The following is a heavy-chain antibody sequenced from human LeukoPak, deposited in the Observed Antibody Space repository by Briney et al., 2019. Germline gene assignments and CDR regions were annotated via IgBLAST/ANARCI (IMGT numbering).Heavy chain of an antibody. V-gene: IGHV3-48*01. CDR3: AGTSYAAFDP. CDR1: GFTFSSYS. CDR2: ISSSSSTI. Sequence: GGSLRLSCAASGFTFSSYSMNWVRQAPGKGLEWVSYISSSSSTIYYADSVKGRFTISRDNAKNSLHLQMNSLRAEDTAVYYCAGTSYAAFDPWGQGTLVTVSS. J-gene: IGHJ5*02. D-gene: IGHD2-8*01.